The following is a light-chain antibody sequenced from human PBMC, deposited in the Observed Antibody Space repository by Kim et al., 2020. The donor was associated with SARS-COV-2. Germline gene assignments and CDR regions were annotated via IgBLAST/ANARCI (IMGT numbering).Light chain of an antibody. CDR1: SSDVGAYNY. CDR3: SSFAGSHYL. Sequence: PGQSVTISCTGTSSDVGAYNYVSWYQQHPGRAPKLMVYGVNKRPSGVPDRFSGSKSANTASLTVSGLQAEDEADYYCSSFAGSHYLFGTGTKVTVL. J-gene: IGLJ1*01. CDR2: GVN. V-gene: IGLV2-8*01.